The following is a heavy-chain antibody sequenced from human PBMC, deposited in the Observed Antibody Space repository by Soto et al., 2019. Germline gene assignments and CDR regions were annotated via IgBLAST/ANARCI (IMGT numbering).Heavy chain of an antibody. V-gene: IGHV4-59*01. CDR3: ARLHPFFDTSGYPAFGIMDV. D-gene: IGHD3-22*01. J-gene: IGHJ6*02. CDR2: ISDSGTT. Sequence: QVQLQESGPGLVKPSETLSLTCSVSGASISTYHWSWIRQPPGKGLEWIGYISDSGTTNYNPSVKSRVTISVDTSKTQISLRLSSVTAADTAVYYCARLHPFFDTSGYPAFGIMDVWGQGTTVTVSS. CDR1: GASISTYH.